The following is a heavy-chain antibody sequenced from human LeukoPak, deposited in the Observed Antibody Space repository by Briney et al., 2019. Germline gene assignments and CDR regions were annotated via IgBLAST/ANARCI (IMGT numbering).Heavy chain of an antibody. Sequence: GGSLRLSCTASGFTFGDYAMSWFRQAPGKGLEWVAFISWDGNIQYYAESVKGRFTLSRDNSKNTVYLQMNSLRFEDTAVYHCARDYSGWYVFDYWGQGTLVAVSP. CDR1: GFTFGDYA. CDR3: ARDYSGWYVFDY. D-gene: IGHD6-19*01. V-gene: IGHV3-30*04. CDR2: ISWDGNIQ. J-gene: IGHJ4*02.